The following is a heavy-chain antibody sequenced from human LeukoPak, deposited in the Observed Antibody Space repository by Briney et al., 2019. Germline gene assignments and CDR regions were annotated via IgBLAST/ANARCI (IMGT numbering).Heavy chain of an antibody. D-gene: IGHD3-22*01. J-gene: IGHJ4*02. CDR3: ARAKGVSTGYRPTDY. CDR2: IWYDGSNR. CDR1: GFTFSSSG. V-gene: IGHV3-33*01. Sequence: GNSLRLSCAASGFTFSSSGMHWVRQAPGKGLEWVAVIWYDGSNRYYANPVKGRFTVSRDNSENTLYLQMNSLRAEDTAVYYCARAKGVSTGYRPTDYWGQGNLVTVSS.